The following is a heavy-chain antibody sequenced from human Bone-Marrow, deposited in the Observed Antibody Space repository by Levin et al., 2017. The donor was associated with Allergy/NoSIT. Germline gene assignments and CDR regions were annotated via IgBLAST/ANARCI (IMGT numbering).Heavy chain of an antibody. CDR1: GGTFSSYA. CDR3: ARVEGNYYDSSGYPNYYYYGMDV. CDR2: IIPIFGTA. V-gene: IGHV1-69*13. Sequence: SVKVSCKASGGTFSSYAISWVRQAPGQGLEWMGGIIPIFGTANYAQKFQGRVTITADESTSTAYMELSSLRSEDTAVYYCARVEGNYYDSSGYPNYYYYGMDVWGQGTTVTVSS. J-gene: IGHJ6*02. D-gene: IGHD3-22*01.